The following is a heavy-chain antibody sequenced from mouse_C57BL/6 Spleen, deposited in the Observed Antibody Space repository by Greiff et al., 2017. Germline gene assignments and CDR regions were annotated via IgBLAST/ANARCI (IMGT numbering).Heavy chain of an antibody. J-gene: IGHJ3*01. V-gene: IGHV5-6*01. D-gene: IGHD2-5*01. CDR2: ISSGGSYT. CDR1: GFTFSSYG. Sequence: EVQVVESGGDLVKPGGSLKLSCAASGFTFSSYGMSWVRQTPDKRLEWVATISSGGSYTYYPDSVKGRFTLSRDHAKNTLYLQMSSLKSEDTAMYYCARRDYSNYTWFAYWGQGTLVTVSA. CDR3: ARRDYSNYTWFAY.